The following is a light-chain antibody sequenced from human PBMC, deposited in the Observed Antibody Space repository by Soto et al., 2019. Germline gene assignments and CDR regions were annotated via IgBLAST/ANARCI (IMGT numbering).Light chain of an antibody. V-gene: IGKV1-39*01. CDR3: LLDYAYFWA. Sequence: DIQMTQSPSSLSASVGDRVTITCRASQSISSYLNWYQQKPGKAPKLLIYAASTLQSGVPSRFSGSGFGTDFTLTINSLQPEDFATYYCLLDYAYFWAFGQGTKVEVK. CDR1: QSISSY. CDR2: AAS. J-gene: IGKJ1*01.